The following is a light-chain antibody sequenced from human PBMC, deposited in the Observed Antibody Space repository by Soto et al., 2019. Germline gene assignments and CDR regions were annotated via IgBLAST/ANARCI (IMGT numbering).Light chain of an antibody. CDR2: EVT. Sequence: QSALTQPPSVSGSPGQSVTISCTGTSSDVGNYNRVSWYQQPPGTAPKLMIYEVTNRPSGVPNRFSASKSGNTASLTISGFQAEDEADYYCTSYTNNRTWVFGGGTKLTVL. CDR1: SSDVGNYNR. J-gene: IGLJ3*02. V-gene: IGLV2-18*02. CDR3: TSYTNNRTWV.